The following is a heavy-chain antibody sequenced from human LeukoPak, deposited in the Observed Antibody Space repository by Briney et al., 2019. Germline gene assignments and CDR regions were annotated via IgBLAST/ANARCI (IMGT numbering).Heavy chain of an antibody. V-gene: IGHV3-23*01. J-gene: IGHJ4*02. Sequence: PGGSLRLSCAASGFTFSSYAMSWVRQAPGKGLEWVSALSGGGGNTNYAGSVKGRFTISRDNSKHTLYLQMNSLRAEDTAVYYCAKDRTGIVGATAFDYWGQGTLVTVSS. CDR3: AKDRTGIVGATAFDY. D-gene: IGHD1-26*01. CDR2: LSGGGGNT. CDR1: GFTFSSYA.